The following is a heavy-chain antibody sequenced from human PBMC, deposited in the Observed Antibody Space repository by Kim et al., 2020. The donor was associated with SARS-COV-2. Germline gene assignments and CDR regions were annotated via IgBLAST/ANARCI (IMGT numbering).Heavy chain of an antibody. V-gene: IGHV3-30*02. D-gene: IGHD3-10*01. Sequence: VKGRFTISRDNSKNTRYLQMNSLRAEDTAVYYCAKDGHYYGSGTKGWFDPWGQGTLVTVSS. J-gene: IGHJ5*02. CDR3: AKDGHYYGSGTKGWFDP.